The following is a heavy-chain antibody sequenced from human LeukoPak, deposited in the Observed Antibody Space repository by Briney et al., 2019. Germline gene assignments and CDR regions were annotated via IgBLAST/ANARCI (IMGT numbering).Heavy chain of an antibody. D-gene: IGHD3-22*01. V-gene: IGHV4-39*07. J-gene: IGHJ4*02. Sequence: SETLSLTCTVSGASIISDTYYWGWIRQPPGKGLEWIGSIYYSGSTYYSPSLKSRVTMSVDTSTNQFSLKLISVTAADTALYYCARNFYASSGYYLDDFYFDFWGQGTLVTVSS. CDR3: ARNFYASSGYYLDDFYFDF. CDR1: GASIISDTYY. CDR2: IYYSGST.